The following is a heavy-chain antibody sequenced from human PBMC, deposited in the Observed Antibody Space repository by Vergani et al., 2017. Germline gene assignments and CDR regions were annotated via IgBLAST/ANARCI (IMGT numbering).Heavy chain of an antibody. D-gene: IGHD2-2*01. CDR1: GYTFTSYA. J-gene: IGHJ6*03. CDR3: AREGCSSTSCRYYYYYMDV. Sequence: QVQLVQSGSELKKPGASVKVSCKASGYTFTSYAMNWVRQAPGQGLEWMGWINTHTGNPTYAQGFTGRFVFSLDTSVSTAYLQISSLKAEDTAVYYCAREGCSSTSCRYYYYYMDVWGKGTTVTVSS. CDR2: INTHTGNP. V-gene: IGHV7-4-1*02.